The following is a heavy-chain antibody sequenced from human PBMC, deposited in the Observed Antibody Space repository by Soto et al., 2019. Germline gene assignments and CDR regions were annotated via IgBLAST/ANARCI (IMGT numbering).Heavy chain of an antibody. CDR3: ARDRSETAMAQYYFDY. Sequence: ASVKVSCKASGYTFTGYYMHWVRQAPGQGLEWMGWINPNSGGTNYAQKFQGWVTMTRDTSISTAYMELSRLRSDDTAVYYCARDRSETAMAQYYFDYWGQGTLVTVSS. D-gene: IGHD5-18*01. V-gene: IGHV1-2*04. J-gene: IGHJ4*02. CDR1: GYTFTGYY. CDR2: INPNSGGT.